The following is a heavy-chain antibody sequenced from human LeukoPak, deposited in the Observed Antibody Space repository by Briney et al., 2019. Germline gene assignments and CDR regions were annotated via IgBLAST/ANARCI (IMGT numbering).Heavy chain of an antibody. D-gene: IGHD6-6*01. V-gene: IGHV1-2*02. Sequence: ASVKVSCKASGYTFPGYSMHWVRQAPGQGLEWMGWINPNSGGTNYAQKFQGRVTMTRDTSISTAYMELSRLRSDDTAVYYCAREHSSSSGKVFDYWGQGTLVTVSS. CDR3: AREHSSSSGKVFDY. CDR1: GYTFPGYS. CDR2: INPNSGGT. J-gene: IGHJ4*02.